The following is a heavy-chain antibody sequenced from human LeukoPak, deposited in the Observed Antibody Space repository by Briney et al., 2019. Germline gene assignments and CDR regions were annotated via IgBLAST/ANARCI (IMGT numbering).Heavy chain of an antibody. CDR2: INHSGST. D-gene: IGHD2-2*01. Sequence: PSETLSLTCAVYGASFSDYYWNWIRQPPGKGLEWIGEINHSGSTNYNPSLKSRVTISVDTSKNQFSLKLSSVTAADTAVYYCARSSFLGYCSSTSCRNPYYYYYGMDVWGQGTTVTVSS. CDR3: ARSSFLGYCSSTSCRNPYYYYYGMDV. CDR1: GASFSDYY. J-gene: IGHJ6*02. V-gene: IGHV4-34*01.